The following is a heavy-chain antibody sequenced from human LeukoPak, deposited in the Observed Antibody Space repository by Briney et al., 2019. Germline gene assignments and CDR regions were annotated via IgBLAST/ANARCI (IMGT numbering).Heavy chain of an antibody. V-gene: IGHV3-53*01. D-gene: IGHD3-22*01. Sequence: GGSLRLSCAASGFTVSSNYMSWVRQAPGKGLEWVSVIYSGGSTYYVDSVKGRFTISRGNSKNTLYLQMNSLRAEDTAVYYCAREGYYYDSSGYYDYWGQGTLVTVSS. J-gene: IGHJ4*02. CDR3: AREGYYYDSSGYYDY. CDR2: IYSGGST. CDR1: GFTVSSNY.